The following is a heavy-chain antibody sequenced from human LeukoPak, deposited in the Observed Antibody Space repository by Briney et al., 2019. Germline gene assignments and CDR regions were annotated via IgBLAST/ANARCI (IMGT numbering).Heavy chain of an antibody. Sequence: ASVKVSCKASGDTLTTLGISWVRQAPGQGLEWMGWISVYNGNTDYAQKFQGRVTMTTDTSTSTAYMELRSLRSDDTAVYYCARYSGVVAPGYGMDVWGQGTTVTVSS. CDR3: ARYSGVVAPGYGMDV. CDR1: GDTLTTLG. V-gene: IGHV1-18*01. CDR2: ISVYNGNT. D-gene: IGHD3-3*01. J-gene: IGHJ6*02.